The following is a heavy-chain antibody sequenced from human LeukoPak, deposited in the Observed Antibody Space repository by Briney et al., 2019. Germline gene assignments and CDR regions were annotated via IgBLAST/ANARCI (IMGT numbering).Heavy chain of an antibody. CDR3: ARQPTYYYDSSGYSFDY. CDR2: IIPIFGTA. J-gene: IGHJ4*02. V-gene: IGHV1-69*01. CDR1: GGTFSSYA. Sequence: GASVNVSCKASGGTFSSYAISWVRQAPGQGLEWMGGIIPIFGTANYAQKFQGRVTITADESTSTAYMELSSLRSEDTAVHYCARQPTYYYDSSGYSFDYWGQGTLVTVSS. D-gene: IGHD3-22*01.